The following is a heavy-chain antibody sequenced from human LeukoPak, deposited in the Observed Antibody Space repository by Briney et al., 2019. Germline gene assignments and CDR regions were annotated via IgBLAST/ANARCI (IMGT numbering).Heavy chain of an antibody. Sequence: GGSLRLSCAASGFTFSNAWMSWVRQAPGKGLEWVGRIKSKTDGGTTDYAAPVKGRFTISRDDSKNTLYLQMNSLKTEDTAVYYCTTDSGSYYDAFDIWGQGTMVTVSS. D-gene: IGHD3-10*01. V-gene: IGHV3-15*01. CDR2: IKSKTDGGTT. J-gene: IGHJ3*02. CDR3: TTDSGSYYDAFDI. CDR1: GFTFSNAW.